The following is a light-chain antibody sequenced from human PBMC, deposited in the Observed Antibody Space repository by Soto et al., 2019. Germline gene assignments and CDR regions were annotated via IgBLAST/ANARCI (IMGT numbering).Light chain of an antibody. V-gene: IGLV1-40*01. CDR3: QSFDSSRIGLL. CDR2: GNG. Sequence: QSVLTQPPSVSGAPGQRVTISCTGSSSNIGAGHDVHWYQQLPGTAPKLLIYGNGNRPSGVPDRFSGSRSGTSASLAITGLQAEDEADYYCQSFDSSRIGLLFGGGTKLTVL. J-gene: IGLJ2*01. CDR1: SSNIGAGHD.